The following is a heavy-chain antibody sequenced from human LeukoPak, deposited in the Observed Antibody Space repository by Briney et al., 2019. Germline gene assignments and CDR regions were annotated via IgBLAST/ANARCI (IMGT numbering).Heavy chain of an antibody. Sequence: GGSLRLSCAASGFTFSSYGMHWVRQAPGKGLEWVAVISYDGSNKYYADSVKGRFTISRDNSKNTLYLQMNSLRAEDTAVYYCAKAASGFGYYYGVDVWGKATTVTVSS. CDR2: ISYDGSNK. D-gene: IGHD3-3*01. V-gene: IGHV3-30*18. CDR3: AKAASGFGYYYGVDV. J-gene: IGHJ6*04. CDR1: GFTFSSYG.